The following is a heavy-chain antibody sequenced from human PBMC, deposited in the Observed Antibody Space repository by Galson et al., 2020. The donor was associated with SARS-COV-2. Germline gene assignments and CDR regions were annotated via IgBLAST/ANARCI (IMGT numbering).Heavy chain of an antibody. CDR3: ARYQLLFPFDY. J-gene: IGHJ4*02. CDR2: IHFSGNT. D-gene: IGHD2-2*01. CDR1: GGSISSHCY. V-gene: IGHV4-38-2*02. Sequence: CTVSGGSISSHCYWGWVRQSPGRGLEWIGNIHFSGNTHYNPSLKSRVTISVDTSKNQFSLTLTSVTAADTAVYYCARYQLLFPFDYWGRGALVTVSS.